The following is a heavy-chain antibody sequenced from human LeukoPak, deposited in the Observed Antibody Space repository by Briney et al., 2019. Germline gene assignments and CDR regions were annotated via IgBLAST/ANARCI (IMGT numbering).Heavy chain of an antibody. CDR2: IYYSGRT. CDR1: AGSISSGEYY. J-gene: IGHJ6*03. D-gene: IGHD3-3*01. CDR3: ARYYDFLSYMDV. Sequence: SQTLSLTYTVSAGSISSGEYYWSWIRQPPGKGLEWIGYIYYSGRTYYNPSLKSRLAITVDTSKNQFSLKLNSVTAADTAVYYCARYYDFLSYMDVWARGPRSPSP. V-gene: IGHV4-30-4*08.